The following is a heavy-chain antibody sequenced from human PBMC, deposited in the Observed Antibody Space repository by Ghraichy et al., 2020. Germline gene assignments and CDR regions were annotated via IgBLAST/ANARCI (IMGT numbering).Heavy chain of an antibody. CDR2: IIPIFGTA. D-gene: IGHD3-16*01. J-gene: IGHJ6*03. V-gene: IGHV1-69*13. CDR1: GGTFSSYA. CDR3: VGGGKQNYYYYYMDV. Sequence: SVKVSCKASGGTFSSYAISWVRQAPGQGLEWMGGIIPIFGTANYAQKFQGRVTITADESTSTAYMELSSLRSEDTAVYYCVGGGKQNYYYYYMDVWGKGTTVTVSS.